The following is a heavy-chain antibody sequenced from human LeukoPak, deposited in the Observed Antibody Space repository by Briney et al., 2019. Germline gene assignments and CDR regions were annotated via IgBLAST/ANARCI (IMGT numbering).Heavy chain of an antibody. D-gene: IGHD6-19*01. Sequence: SETLSLTCTVSGGSINSYYWSWIRQPAGKRMEWIGRIFSSGGTTYNPSLESRVTMSVDTSKSQFSLELSSVTAADTALYYCARDPSSGWAGAFDIWGQGTMVTVSS. CDR1: GGSINSYY. CDR2: IFSSGGT. CDR3: ARDPSSGWAGAFDI. J-gene: IGHJ3*02. V-gene: IGHV4-4*07.